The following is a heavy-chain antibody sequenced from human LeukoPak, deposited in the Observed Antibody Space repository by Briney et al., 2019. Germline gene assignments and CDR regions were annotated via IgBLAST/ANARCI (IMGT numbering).Heavy chain of an antibody. D-gene: IGHD3-10*01. CDR1: GFTFRTYA. J-gene: IGHJ4*02. Sequence: GGSLRLSCAASGFTFRTYAMSWVRQARGKGLEWVSSINGDGSSTYYADSVKGRFTISRDNSKNTLSLQMNSLRVEDTAVYYCAKWGAQAGIYRAVDCWGRGTLVTVSS. CDR3: AKWGAQAGIYRAVDC. V-gene: IGHV3-23*01. CDR2: INGDGSST.